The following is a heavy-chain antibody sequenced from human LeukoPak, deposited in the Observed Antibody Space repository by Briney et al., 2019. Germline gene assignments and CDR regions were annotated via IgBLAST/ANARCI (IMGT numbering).Heavy chain of an antibody. J-gene: IGHJ6*03. D-gene: IGHD2/OR15-2a*01. CDR2: IKQDGSEK. CDR1: GFTFSSYW. V-gene: IGHV3-7*01. Sequence: GGSLRLSCAASGFTFSSYWMSWVRQAPGKGLEWVANIKQDGSEKYYVDSVKGRFTISRDNAKISLYLQMNSLRAEDTAVYYCARAGNNYYYYMDVWGKGTTVTVSS. CDR3: ARAGNNYYYYMDV.